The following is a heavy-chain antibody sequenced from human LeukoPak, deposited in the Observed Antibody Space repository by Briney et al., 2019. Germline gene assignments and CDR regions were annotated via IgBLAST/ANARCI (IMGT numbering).Heavy chain of an antibody. V-gene: IGHV1-2*02. D-gene: IGHD3-16*02. Sequence: ASVKVSCKASGYTFTGYYMHWVRQAPGQGLEWMGWINPNSGGTNYAQKFQGRVTMTRDTSISTAYMELSRLRSDDTAVYYCARENYDYVWGSYRCFDYWGQGTLVTVSS. CDR2: INPNSGGT. CDR3: ARENYDYVWGSYRCFDY. CDR1: GYTFTGYY. J-gene: IGHJ4*02.